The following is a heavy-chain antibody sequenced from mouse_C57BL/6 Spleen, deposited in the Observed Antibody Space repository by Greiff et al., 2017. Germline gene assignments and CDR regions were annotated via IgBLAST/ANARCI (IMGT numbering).Heavy chain of an antibody. V-gene: IGHV1-52*01. Sequence: QVQLQQPGAELVRPGSSVKLSCKASGYTFTSYWMHWVKQRPIQGLEWIGNIDPYDSETNYNQKIKDKATLTVDKSASTSYMQLSSLTSEDSAVYYCASSYGNYVGWYFDVWGTATTVTVSS. D-gene: IGHD2-1*01. CDR2: IDPYDSET. J-gene: IGHJ1*03. CDR3: ASSYGNYVGWYFDV. CDR1: GYTFTSYW.